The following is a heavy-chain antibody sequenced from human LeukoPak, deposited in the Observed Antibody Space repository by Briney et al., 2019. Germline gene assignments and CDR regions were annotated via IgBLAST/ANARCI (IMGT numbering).Heavy chain of an antibody. J-gene: IGHJ1*01. CDR1: GFTFSSYA. D-gene: IGHD3-22*01. V-gene: IGHV3-23*01. CDR3: AKDNYYDSSGYYGEYFQH. Sequence: GGSLRLSCAASGFTFSSYAMSWVRQAPGKGLEWVSGISGSGGSTYYADSAKGRFTISRDNSKNTLSLQMNSLRAEDTAVYYCAKDNYYDSSGYYGEYFQHWGQGTLVTVSS. CDR2: ISGSGGST.